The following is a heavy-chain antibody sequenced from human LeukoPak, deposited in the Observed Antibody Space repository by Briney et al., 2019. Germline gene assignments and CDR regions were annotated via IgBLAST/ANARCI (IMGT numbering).Heavy chain of an antibody. V-gene: IGHV1-8*03. CDR2: MNPNSGNT. D-gene: IGHD6-19*01. CDR1: GYTFTSYD. CDR3: ARDSRIAVAGYNDY. Sequence: ASVKVSCKASGYTFTSYDINWVRQATGQGLEWMGWMNPNSGNTGYAQKFQDRVTITRNTSISTAYMELSGLRSEDTAVYYCARDSRIAVAGYNDYWGQGTLVTVSS. J-gene: IGHJ4*02.